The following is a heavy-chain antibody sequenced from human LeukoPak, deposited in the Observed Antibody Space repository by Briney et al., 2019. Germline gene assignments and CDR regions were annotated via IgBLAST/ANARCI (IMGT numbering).Heavy chain of an antibody. CDR2: ISGSGGST. CDR3: AKETVPAAIQPQFFQR. Sequence: GGSLRLSRAASGFTFSSYAMSWVRPAPRKGLEWVSAISGSGGSTYYADSVKGRFTISRDNSKNTLYLQMNSLRAEDTAVYYCAKETVPAAIQPQFFQRGGQGTLVTVS. J-gene: IGHJ1*01. CDR1: GFTFSSYA. V-gene: IGHV3-23*01. D-gene: IGHD2-2*01.